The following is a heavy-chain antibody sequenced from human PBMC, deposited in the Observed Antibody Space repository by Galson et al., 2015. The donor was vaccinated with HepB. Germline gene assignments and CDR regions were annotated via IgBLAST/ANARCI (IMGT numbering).Heavy chain of an antibody. V-gene: IGHV3-30*02. Sequence: SLRLSCAASGFTFSSYGMHWVRQAPGKGLEWVAFIRYDGSNKYYADSVKGRFTISRDNSKNTLYLQMNSLRAEDTAVYYCAKEDCSSTSCYWAQSSGWGQVTLVTVSS. D-gene: IGHD2-2*01. CDR2: IRYDGSNK. CDR1: GFTFSSYG. J-gene: IGHJ4*02. CDR3: AKEDCSSTSCYWAQSSG.